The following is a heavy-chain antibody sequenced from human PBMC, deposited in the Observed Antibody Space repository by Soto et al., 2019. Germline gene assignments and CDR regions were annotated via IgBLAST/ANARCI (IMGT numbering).Heavy chain of an antibody. Sequence: QVQLAQSGGGLSKPGGSLRLSCAASGFTFKNYYMSWIRQPPGKGLEWVSYIAPRSTSTEYANSVRGRFTISRDNAKNSLYLQMDSLRAEDTALYYCARGHFGMDVWGQGTTVTVSS. CDR3: ARGHFGMDV. CDR1: GFTFKNYY. CDR2: IAPRSTST. J-gene: IGHJ6*02. V-gene: IGHV3-11*06.